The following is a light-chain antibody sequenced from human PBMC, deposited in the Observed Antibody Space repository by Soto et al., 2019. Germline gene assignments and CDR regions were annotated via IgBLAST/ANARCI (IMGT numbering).Light chain of an antibody. J-gene: IGKJ1*01. Sequence: DIQMTQSPSTLSASVGDRVTITCRASQSISSWLAWYQQKPGKAPKLLIYDASNLESGVPSRFSGSGSGTEFTLTISSLQPEDFATYYCQQYNSHSTWKFGQGTKVDIK. CDR1: QSISSW. V-gene: IGKV1-5*01. CDR2: DAS. CDR3: QQYNSHSTWK.